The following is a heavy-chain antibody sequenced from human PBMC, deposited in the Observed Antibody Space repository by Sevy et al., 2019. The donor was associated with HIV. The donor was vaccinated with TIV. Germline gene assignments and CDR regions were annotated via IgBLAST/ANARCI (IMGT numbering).Heavy chain of an antibody. V-gene: IGHV3-30-3*01. Sequence: GGSLRLSCAASGFTFRSYAMHWVRQAPGKGLEWVAVISYDGSKKCYVDSVKGRFTISRDNSKNTLFLQMNSLRAEDTAVYYSARDPYYYDSSDPTGHYVDYWGQGTLVTVSS. CDR2: ISYDGSKK. J-gene: IGHJ4*02. CDR1: GFTFRSYA. CDR3: ARDPYYYDSSDPTGHYVDY. D-gene: IGHD3-22*01.